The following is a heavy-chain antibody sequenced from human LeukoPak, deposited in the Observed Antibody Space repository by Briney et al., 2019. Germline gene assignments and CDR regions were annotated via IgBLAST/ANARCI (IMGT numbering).Heavy chain of an antibody. CDR2: ISNDGSNK. CDR3: AIPDADAFDI. V-gene: IGHV3-30*03. CDR1: GFTFRNFG. J-gene: IGHJ3*02. Sequence: GGSLSLSCAASGFTFRNFGIHWVRQAPGKGPEWVAVISNDGSNKYYADSVRGRFTTSRDNSKNTLYLQMNSLRAEDTAVYYCAIPDADAFDIWGQGTMVTVSS.